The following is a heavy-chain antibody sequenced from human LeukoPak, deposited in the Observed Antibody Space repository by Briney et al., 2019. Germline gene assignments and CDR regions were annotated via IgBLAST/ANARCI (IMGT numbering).Heavy chain of an antibody. CDR1: GFTFSSYE. Sequence: RGSMRLSCAASGFTFSSYEMNWVRQAPGKGLEWVSYIRSSGSTIYYADTMKGRFTISRDNAKNSLYLQMNSLRAEDTAVYYCARGVRFLEWLPNYYYYYMDVWGKGTTVTVSS. J-gene: IGHJ6*03. V-gene: IGHV3-48*03. D-gene: IGHD3-3*01. CDR2: IRSSGSTI. CDR3: ARGVRFLEWLPNYYYYYMDV.